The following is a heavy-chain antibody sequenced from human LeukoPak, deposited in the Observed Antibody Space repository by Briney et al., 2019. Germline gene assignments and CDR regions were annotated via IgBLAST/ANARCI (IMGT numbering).Heavy chain of an antibody. J-gene: IGHJ4*02. D-gene: IGHD1-20*01. CDR3: AIFNWNDGGNY. V-gene: IGHV3-30*03. CDR2: ISYDGSNK. CDR1: GFTFSSYG. Sequence: QPGRSLRLSCAASGFTFSSYGMHWVRQAPGKGLEWVAVISYDGSNKYYADSVKGRFTISRDNSKNTLYLQMNSLRAEDTAVYYCAIFNWNDGGNYWGQGTLVTVSS.